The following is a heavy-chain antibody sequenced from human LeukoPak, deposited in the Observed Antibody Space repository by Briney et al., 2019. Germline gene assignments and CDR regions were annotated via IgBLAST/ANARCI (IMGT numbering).Heavy chain of an antibody. CDR1: GYTFTGNY. CDR3: ARDLRRGWSRDGYIPFDP. V-gene: IGHV1-2*02. Sequence: GASVKVSCKTSGYTFTGNYIHWLRQAPGQGLEWMGWINPDSGDTSYAQKFQGRVTMTRDTSISTAYMELNSLRSDDTAVYYCARDLRRGWSRDGYIPFDPWGQGTLVTVSS. J-gene: IGHJ5*02. CDR2: INPDSGDT. D-gene: IGHD5-24*01.